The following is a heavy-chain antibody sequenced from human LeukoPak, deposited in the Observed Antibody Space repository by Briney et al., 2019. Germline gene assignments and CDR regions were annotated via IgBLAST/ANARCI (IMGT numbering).Heavy chain of an antibody. CDR3: ARQGKLLWFGELVYYFDY. V-gene: IGHV5-51*01. D-gene: IGHD3-10*01. CDR2: TYPGDSDT. CDR1: GYSFTSYW. J-gene: IGHJ4*02. Sequence: GESLKISCKGSGYSFTSYWIGWVRQMPGKGLEWMGITYPGDSDTRYSPSFQGQVTISADKSISTAYLQWSSLKASDTAMYYCARQGKLLWFGELVYYFDYWGQGTLVTVSS.